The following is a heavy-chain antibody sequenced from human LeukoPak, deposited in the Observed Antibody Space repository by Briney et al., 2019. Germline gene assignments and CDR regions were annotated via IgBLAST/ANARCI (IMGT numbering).Heavy chain of an antibody. CDR2: IKADSGGT. J-gene: IGHJ3*02. CDR3: ATSGYPYNAFDI. Sequence: ASVKVSCKASGYTFTGYYMHWVRQAPGQGLEWMGCIKADSGGTNYAQRFQGRVTMTRDTSISTAYMDLSRMRSDDTAVYHCATSGYPYNAFDIWGQGTMVTVSS. D-gene: IGHD3-22*01. CDR1: GYTFTGYY. V-gene: IGHV1-2*02.